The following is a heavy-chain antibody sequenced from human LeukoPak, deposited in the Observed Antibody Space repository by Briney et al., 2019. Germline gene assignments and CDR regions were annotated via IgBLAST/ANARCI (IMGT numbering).Heavy chain of an antibody. J-gene: IGHJ6*02. Sequence: SETLSLTCTVSGGSISSGGYYWSWIRQHPGKGLEWVGYIYYSGSTYYNPSLKSRLTMSVDTSKNQFSLKLNSVTAADTAVYYCASYTGSSNSYYHYGIDVWGQGTTVTVSS. CDR1: GGSISSGGYY. V-gene: IGHV4-31*03. CDR2: IYYSGST. D-gene: IGHD6-13*01. CDR3: ASYTGSSNSYYHYGIDV.